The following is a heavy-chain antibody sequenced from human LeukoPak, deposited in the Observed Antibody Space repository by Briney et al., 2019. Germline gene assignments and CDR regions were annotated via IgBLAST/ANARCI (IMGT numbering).Heavy chain of an antibody. CDR3: ARDQEAAAGDYYYYYYYYMDV. CDR1: GFTLSSYW. V-gene: IGHV3-7*01. CDR2: IKQDGSEK. D-gene: IGHD6-13*01. Sequence: GGSLRLSCAASGFTLSSYWMSWVRQAPGKGLEWVANIKQDGSEKYYVDSVKGRFTISRDNAKNSLYLQMNSLRAEDTAVYYCARDQEAAAGDYYYYYYYYMDVWGKGTTVTVSS. J-gene: IGHJ6*03.